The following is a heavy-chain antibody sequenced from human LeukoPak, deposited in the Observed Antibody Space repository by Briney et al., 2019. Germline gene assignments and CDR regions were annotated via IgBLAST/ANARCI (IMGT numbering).Heavy chain of an antibody. J-gene: IGHJ4*02. CDR3: ARFNYYDSSGYYYPFDY. CDR2: INHSGST. D-gene: IGHD3-22*01. Sequence: PSETLSLTCAVYGGSFSGYYWSWIRQPPGKGLEWIGEINHSGSTNYNPSLKSRVTISVDTSKNQFSLKLSSVTAADTAVYYCARFNYYDSSGYYYPFDYWGQGTLVTVSS. CDR1: GGSFSGYY. V-gene: IGHV4-34*01.